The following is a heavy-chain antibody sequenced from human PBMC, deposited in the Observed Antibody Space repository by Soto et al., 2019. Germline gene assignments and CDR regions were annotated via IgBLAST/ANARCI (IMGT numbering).Heavy chain of an antibody. D-gene: IGHD3-22*01. CDR1: GFTFSSDA. CDR3: ARFEGYCDRSGSAYYFDC. V-gene: IGHV3-30-3*01. Sequence: QVQLVESGGGVVQPGRYLRLSCAASGFTFSSDAMHWVRQAPGKGLEWVAVISYDGSNKYYADSVKGRFTISRDNSKHTRYLHMNSLRDETTAVFYCARFEGYCDRSGSAYYFDCWGRGTMVTVS. CDR2: ISYDGSNK. J-gene: IGHJ4*02.